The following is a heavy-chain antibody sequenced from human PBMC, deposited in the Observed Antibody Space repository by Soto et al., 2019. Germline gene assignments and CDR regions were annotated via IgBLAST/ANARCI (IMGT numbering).Heavy chain of an antibody. CDR2: ISASGNNI. CDR1: GFTFGGYA. D-gene: IGHD2-21*02. V-gene: IGHV3-48*03. CDR3: ARDGVTTIFDY. Sequence: GGSLRLSCTASGFTFGGYAMSWFRQAPGKGLEWISFISASGNNIFYSDSVKGRFTISRDSANSSLYLHMNSLRVEDTAVYYCARDGVTTIFDYWGQGTLVTVSS. J-gene: IGHJ4*02.